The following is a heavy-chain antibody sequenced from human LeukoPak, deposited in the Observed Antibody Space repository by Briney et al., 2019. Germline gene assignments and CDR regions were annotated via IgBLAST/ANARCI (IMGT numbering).Heavy chain of an antibody. CDR2: FDPEDGET. D-gene: IGHD1-26*01. Sequence: ASVKVSCKVSGYTLTELSMHWVRQAPGTGLEWMGGFDPEDGETIYAQKFQGRVTMTEDTSTDTAYMELSSLRSEDTAVYYCATYVIPSGSYRSRFDYWGQGTLVTVSS. J-gene: IGHJ4*02. V-gene: IGHV1-24*01. CDR1: GYTLTELS. CDR3: ATYVIPSGSYRSRFDY.